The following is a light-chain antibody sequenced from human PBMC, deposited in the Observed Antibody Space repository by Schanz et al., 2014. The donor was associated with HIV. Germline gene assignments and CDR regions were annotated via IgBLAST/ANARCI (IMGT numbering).Light chain of an antibody. J-gene: IGKJ3*01. V-gene: IGKV3-20*01. Sequence: EIVLTQSPGTLSLSPGERATLSCRASQSVSSSYLAWYQQKPGQAPRLLIYGASNRATGIPDRFSGSGSGTDFTLTITGLEPEDCAVYYCQQYGSSGTFGPGTKVHIK. CDR1: QSVSSSY. CDR3: QQYGSSGT. CDR2: GAS.